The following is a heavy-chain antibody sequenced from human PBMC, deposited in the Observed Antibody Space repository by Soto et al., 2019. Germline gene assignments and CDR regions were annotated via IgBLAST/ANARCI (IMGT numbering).Heavy chain of an antibody. Sequence: PGESLKISCKGSGYSFTSYWIGWVRQMPGKGLEWMGIIYPGDSDTRYSPSFQGQVTISADKSISTAYLQWSSLKASDTAMYYCARLVDISLPYYYYGMDVWGQGTTVTVAS. J-gene: IGHJ6*02. V-gene: IGHV5-51*01. D-gene: IGHD5-12*01. CDR3: ARLVDISLPYYYYGMDV. CDR1: GYSFTSYW. CDR2: IYPGDSDT.